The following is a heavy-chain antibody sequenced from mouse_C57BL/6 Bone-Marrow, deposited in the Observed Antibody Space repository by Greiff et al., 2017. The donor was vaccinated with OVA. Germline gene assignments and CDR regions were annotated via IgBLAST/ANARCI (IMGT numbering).Heavy chain of an antibody. D-gene: IGHD1-1*01. CDR2: ISSGSSTI. V-gene: IGHV5-17*01. CDR1: GFTFSDYG. CDR3: ARKTYYGSSSWFAY. J-gene: IGHJ3*01. Sequence: EVQRVESGGGLVKPGGSLTLSCAASGFTFSDYGMHWVRQAPEKGLEWVAYISSGSSTIYYAATVKGRFTISRDNANNTLFLQMTSLRADDTAMYYGARKTYYGSSSWFAYWGQGTLVTVSA.